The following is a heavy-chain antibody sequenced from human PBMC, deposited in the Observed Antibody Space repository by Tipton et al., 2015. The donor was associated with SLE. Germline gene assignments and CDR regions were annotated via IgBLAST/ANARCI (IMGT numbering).Heavy chain of an antibody. V-gene: IGHV4-34*01. CDR1: GASFSGYY. D-gene: IGHD6-19*01. Sequence: TLSLTCAVYGASFSGYYWSWIRQPPGKGLEWVGEINHGGGTNYNPSLKSRVTISLDTSKNQFSLMVDSVTAADTAVYYCARIPAVAGTGVAYWGQGTLVTVSS. CDR2: INHGGGT. J-gene: IGHJ4*02. CDR3: ARIPAVAGTGVAY.